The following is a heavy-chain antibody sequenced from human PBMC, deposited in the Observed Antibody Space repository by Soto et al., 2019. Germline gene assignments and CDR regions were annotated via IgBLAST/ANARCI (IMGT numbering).Heavy chain of an antibody. CDR3: ARDRTVRGDWFDP. CDR1: GGSISSYY. D-gene: IGHD3-10*01. Sequence: LSLTCTVSGGSISSYYWTWIRQPAGKGLEWIGRISTSGTTNYNPSLKSRVTMSVDTSKNQFSLKLNSVTAADTAVYYCARDRTVRGDWFDPWGQGTLVTVSS. V-gene: IGHV4-4*07. CDR2: ISTSGTT. J-gene: IGHJ5*02.